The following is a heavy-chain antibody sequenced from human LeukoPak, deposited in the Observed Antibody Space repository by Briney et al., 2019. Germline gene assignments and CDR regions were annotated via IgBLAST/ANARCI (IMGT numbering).Heavy chain of an antibody. CDR1: GYSISSGYY. CDR2: IYHSGST. Sequence: SETLSLTCTVSGYSISSGYYWGWIRQPPGKGLEWIGSIYHSGSTYYNPSLKSRVTISVDTSKNQFSLKLSSVTAADTAVYYCARERPRSGYYQRGNYWGQGTLVTVSS. CDR3: ARERPRSGYYQRGNY. V-gene: IGHV4-38-2*02. J-gene: IGHJ4*02. D-gene: IGHD3-22*01.